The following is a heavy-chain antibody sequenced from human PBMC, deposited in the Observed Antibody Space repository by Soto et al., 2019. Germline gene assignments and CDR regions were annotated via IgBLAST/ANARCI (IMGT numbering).Heavy chain of an antibody. J-gene: IGHJ6*02. CDR1: GGSISSSSYY. CDR2: IYYSGST. CDR3: AGTSGIRGDCGDYRYYYGMDV. Sequence: SETLSLTCTVSGGSISSSSYYWGWIRQPPGKGLEWIGSIYYSGSTYYNPSLKSRVTISVDTSKNQFSLKLSSVTAADTAVYYCAGTSGIRGDCGDYRYYYGMDVWGQGTTVTVSS. V-gene: IGHV4-39*01. D-gene: IGHD4-17*01.